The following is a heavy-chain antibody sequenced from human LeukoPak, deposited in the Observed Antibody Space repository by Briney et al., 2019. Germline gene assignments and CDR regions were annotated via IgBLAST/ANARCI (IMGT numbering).Heavy chain of an antibody. CDR3: ARGPEYFDY. Sequence: SETLSLTCTVSGGSISSSSYYWGWIRQPPGKGLEWIGSIYHSGSAYYNPSLKSRVTISEDTSKNQFSLKLSSVTAADTAVYYCARGPEYFDYWGQGTLVTVSS. CDR2: IYHSGSA. J-gene: IGHJ4*02. D-gene: IGHD1-14*01. CDR1: GGSISSSSYY. V-gene: IGHV4-39*07.